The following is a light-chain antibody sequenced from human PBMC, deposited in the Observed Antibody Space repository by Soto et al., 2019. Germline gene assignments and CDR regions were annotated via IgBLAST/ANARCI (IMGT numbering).Light chain of an antibody. CDR1: SSDIGGYNY. J-gene: IGLJ1*01. CDR2: DVS. V-gene: IGLV2-14*01. CDR3: SSYTSSSTYV. Sequence: ALTQPASVSGSPGQSIAISCTGTSSDIGGYNYVSWYQQHPGKAPKLMVYDVSNRPSGVSNRFSGSKSGNTASLTISGLQAEDEADYYCSSYTSSSTYVFGTGTKVTVL.